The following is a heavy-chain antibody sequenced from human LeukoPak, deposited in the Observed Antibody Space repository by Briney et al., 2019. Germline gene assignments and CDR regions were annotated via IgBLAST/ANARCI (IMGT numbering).Heavy chain of an antibody. CDR3: AKGGSYDYFDY. J-gene: IGHJ4*02. Sequence: ASVKVSCKASGYTFTDYYMHWVRQAPGQGLGWMGWINPNSSGTNYAQKFQGRVTMTTDTSISTAYMELSRLRSDDTAVYYCAKGGSYDYFDYWGQGTLVTVSS. D-gene: IGHD1-26*01. V-gene: IGHV1-2*02. CDR1: GYTFTDYY. CDR2: INPNSSGT.